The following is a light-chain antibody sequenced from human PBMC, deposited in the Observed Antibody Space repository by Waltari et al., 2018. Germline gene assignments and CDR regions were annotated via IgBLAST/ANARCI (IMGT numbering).Light chain of an antibody. CDR1: QTVNNY. V-gene: IGKV3-11*01. CDR3: HHRHSWPLT. Sequence: DIVLTQSPATLSLSPGESATLSCRASQTVNNYLGWYQQKPGQAPRLLTQYAANRATGIPARFSGSGSGTDFSLTISSLETEDFAVYYCHHRHSWPLTFGGGTKVDIK. J-gene: IGKJ4*01. CDR2: YAA.